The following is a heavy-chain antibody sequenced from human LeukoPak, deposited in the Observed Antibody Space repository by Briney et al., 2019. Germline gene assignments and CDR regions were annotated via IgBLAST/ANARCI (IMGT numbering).Heavy chain of an antibody. J-gene: IGHJ4*02. CDR2: ISYDGSNK. V-gene: IGHV3-30*18. Sequence: GRSLRLSCAASGFTFSSYGMHWVRQAPGKGLEWVAVISYDGSNKYYADSVKGRFTISRDNSKNTLYLQMNSLRAEDTAVYYCAKRRYSSSSWDYFVYWGQGTLVTVSS. D-gene: IGHD6-6*01. CDR1: GFTFSSYG. CDR3: AKRRYSSSSWDYFVY.